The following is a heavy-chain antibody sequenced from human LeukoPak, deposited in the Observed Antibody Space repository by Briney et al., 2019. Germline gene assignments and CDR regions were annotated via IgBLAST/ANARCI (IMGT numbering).Heavy chain of an antibody. V-gene: IGHV4-39*01. CDR3: ARVKSGGFITKRGYSGYEIDY. CDR2: VYYIGTS. D-gene: IGHD5-12*01. J-gene: IGHJ4*02. Sequence: SETLSLTCTVSGDSINTSNYFWGWIRQSTGKGLEWIGNVYYIGTSDYNPSLRSRVTISIDTSKNQFSLKLSSVTAADTAVYYCARVKSGGFITKRGYSGYEIDYWGQGTLVTVSS. CDR1: GDSINTSNYF.